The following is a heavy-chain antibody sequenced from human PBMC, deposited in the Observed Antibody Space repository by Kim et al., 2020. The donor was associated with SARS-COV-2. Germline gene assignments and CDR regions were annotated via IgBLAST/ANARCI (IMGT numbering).Heavy chain of an antibody. CDR3: ARQIGSSITIFGVVTQYYFDY. V-gene: IGHV4-39*01. CDR1: GGSISSSSYY. Sequence: SETLSLTCTVSGGSISSSSYYWGWIRQPPGKGLEWIGSIYYSGSTYYNPSLKSRVTISVDTSKNQFSLKLSSVTAADTAVYYCARQIGSSITIFGVVTQYYFDYWGQGTLVTVSS. D-gene: IGHD3-3*01. CDR2: IYYSGST. J-gene: IGHJ4*02.